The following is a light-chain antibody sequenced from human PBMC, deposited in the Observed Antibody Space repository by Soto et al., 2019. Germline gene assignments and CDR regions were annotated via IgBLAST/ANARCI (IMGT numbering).Light chain of an antibody. V-gene: IGLV2-14*01. Sequence: QSVLTQSASVSGSPGQSITISCTGTSSDVGNYNYVSWYQQHPGEVPKLIIFNVNNRPSGVSNRFSGSKSGNTASLTISGLQAEDDADYYCSSFPSSTPYVFGSGPKVAV. CDR3: SSFPSSTPYV. J-gene: IGLJ1*01. CDR2: NVN. CDR1: SSDVGNYNY.